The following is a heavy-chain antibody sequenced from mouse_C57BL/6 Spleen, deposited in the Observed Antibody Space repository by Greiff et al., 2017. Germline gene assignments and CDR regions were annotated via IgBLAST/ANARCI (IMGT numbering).Heavy chain of an antibody. J-gene: IGHJ2*01. V-gene: IGHV5-4*01. CDR2: ISDGGSYT. CDR3: ARRGLGLGY. CDR1: GFTFSSYA. Sequence: EVQLVESGGGLVKPGGSLKLSCAASGFTFSSYAMSWVRQTPEKRLEWVATISDGGSYTYYPNNVKGRFTISRDKAKNNLYLQMSHLNSEYTAMYYCARRGLGLGYWGQGTTLTVSS. D-gene: IGHD4-1*01.